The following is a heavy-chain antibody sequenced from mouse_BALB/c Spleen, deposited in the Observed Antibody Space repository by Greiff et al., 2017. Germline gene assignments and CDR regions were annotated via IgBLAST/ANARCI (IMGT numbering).Heavy chain of an antibody. CDR3: ARDSGTGTGFAD. J-gene: IGHJ3*01. V-gene: IGHV5-9-4*01. D-gene: IGHD4-1*01. Sequence: EVHLVESGGGLVKPGGSLKLSCAASGFTFSSYAMSWVRQSPEKRLEWVAEISSGGSYTYYPDTVTGRFTISRDNAKNTLYLEMSSLRSEDTAMYYCARDSGTGTGFADWGQGTLVTVSA. CDR1: GFTFSSYA. CDR2: ISSGGSYT.